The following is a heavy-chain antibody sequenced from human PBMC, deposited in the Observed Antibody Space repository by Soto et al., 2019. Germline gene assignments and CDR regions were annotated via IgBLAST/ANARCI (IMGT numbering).Heavy chain of an antibody. CDR1: GGTFSSYA. D-gene: IGHD3-9*01. V-gene: IGHV1-69*13. J-gene: IGHJ5*02. Sequence: ASVKVSCKASGGTFSSYAISWVRQAPGQGLEWMGGIIPIFGTANYAQKFQGRVTITADESTSTAYMELSSLRSEDTAVYYCARDFNYDILTGSGWFDPWGQGTLVTVSS. CDR2: IIPIFGTA. CDR3: ARDFNYDILTGSGWFDP.